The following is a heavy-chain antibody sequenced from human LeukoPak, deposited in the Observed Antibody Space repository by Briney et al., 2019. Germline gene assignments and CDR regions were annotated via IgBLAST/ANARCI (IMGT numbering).Heavy chain of an antibody. CDR2: IRTDGSSI. CDR3: AKVSHNGWGPFDY. J-gene: IGHJ4*02. V-gene: IGHV3-30*02. Sequence: GGSLRLSCTTSGFTFGSHPMHWVRQAPGKGLEWVAFIRTDGSSIQYADSVKGRVTISRDNSKTTLSLQMNSLRVEDTAVYYCAKVSHNGWGPFDYWGQGTLVTVSS. D-gene: IGHD6-19*01. CDR1: GFTFGSHP.